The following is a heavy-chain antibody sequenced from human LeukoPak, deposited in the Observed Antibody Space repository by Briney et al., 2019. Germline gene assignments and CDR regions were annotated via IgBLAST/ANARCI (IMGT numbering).Heavy chain of an antibody. V-gene: IGHV3-30-3*01. J-gene: IGHJ2*01. CDR3: ARDGGSYGIAYWYFDL. D-gene: IGHD1-26*01. Sequence: RGSLRLSCAASGFTFSSYAMHWVRQAPGKGLEWVAVISYDGSNKYYADSVKGRFTISRDNSKNTLYLQMNSLRAEDTAVYYCARDGGSYGIAYWYFDLWGRGTLVTVSS. CDR2: ISYDGSNK. CDR1: GFTFSSYA.